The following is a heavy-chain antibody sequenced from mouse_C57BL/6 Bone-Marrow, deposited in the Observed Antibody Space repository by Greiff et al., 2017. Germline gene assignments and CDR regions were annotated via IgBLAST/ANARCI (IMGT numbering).Heavy chain of an antibody. CDR2: ISSGGSYT. CDR3: ARHGTETNFDY. Sequence: EVQLQESGGDLVKPGGSLKLSCAASGFTFSSYGMSWVRQTPDKRLEWVATISSGGSYTYYPGSVKGRFTISRDNAKNTLYLQMSSLKSEDTAMYYCARHGTETNFDYWGQGTTLTVSS. J-gene: IGHJ2*01. V-gene: IGHV5-6*01. D-gene: IGHD4-1*01. CDR1: GFTFSSYG.